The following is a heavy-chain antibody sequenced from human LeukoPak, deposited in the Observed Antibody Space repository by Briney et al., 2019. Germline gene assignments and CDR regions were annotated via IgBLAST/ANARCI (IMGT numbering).Heavy chain of an antibody. D-gene: IGHD3-22*01. J-gene: IGHJ4*02. CDR1: GGSISSSSYY. CDR2: IYYSGST. CDR3: ASGYYYDSSGYYYPPYFDY. Sequence: PSETLSLTCTVSGGSISSSSYYWGWIRQPPGKGLEWIGSIYYSGSTYYNPSLKSRVTISVDRSKNQFSLKLSSVTAADTAVYYCASGYYYDSSGYYYPPYFDYWGQGTLVTVSS. V-gene: IGHV4-39*07.